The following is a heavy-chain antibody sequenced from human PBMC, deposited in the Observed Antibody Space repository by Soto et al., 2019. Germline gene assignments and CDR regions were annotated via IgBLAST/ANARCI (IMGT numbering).Heavy chain of an antibody. Sequence: EVQLVESGGGLVKPGGSLRLSCAASGFTFSNAWMSWVRQAPGKGLEWVGRIKSKTDGGTTDYAAPVKGRVTISRDDSKNTLYLQMNSLKTEDTAVYYCTADSKQQLAFHFDYWGQGTLVTVSS. J-gene: IGHJ4*02. CDR2: IKSKTDGGTT. V-gene: IGHV3-15*01. CDR1: GFTFSNAW. CDR3: TADSKQQLAFHFDY. D-gene: IGHD6-13*01.